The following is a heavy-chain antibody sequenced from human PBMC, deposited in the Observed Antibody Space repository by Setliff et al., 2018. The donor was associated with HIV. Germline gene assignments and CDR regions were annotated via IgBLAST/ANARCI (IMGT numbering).Heavy chain of an antibody. Sequence: PSETLSLTCTVSGGSMTSFYWGWIRQPPGKGLEWIGNIHGGGSTTYSPSLRSRVTISLDTSKHQFSLRLTSVTAADTAVYYCARDKGYYYMDVWGKVITVTVSS. V-gene: IGHV4-4*08. CDR1: GGSMTSFY. CDR2: IHGGGST. CDR3: ARDKGYYYMDV. J-gene: IGHJ6*03.